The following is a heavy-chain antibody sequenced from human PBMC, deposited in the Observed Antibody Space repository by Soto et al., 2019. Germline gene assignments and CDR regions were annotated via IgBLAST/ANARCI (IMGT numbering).Heavy chain of an antibody. D-gene: IGHD3-9*01. CDR1: GFTFSSYG. CDR2: IWYDGSNK. Sequence: GGSLRLSCAASGFTFSSYGMHWVRQAPGKGLEWVAVIWYDGSNKYYADSVKGRFTISRDNSKNTLYLQMNSLRAEDTAVYYCAREGVVLRYFDWSAPSYYYGMDVWGQGTTVTVSS. CDR3: AREGVVLRYFDWSAPSYYYGMDV. V-gene: IGHV3-33*01. J-gene: IGHJ6*02.